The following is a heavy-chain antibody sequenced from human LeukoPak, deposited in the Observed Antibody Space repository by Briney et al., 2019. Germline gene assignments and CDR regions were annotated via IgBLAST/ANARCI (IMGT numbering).Heavy chain of an antibody. CDR1: GYTFTSFG. V-gene: IGHV1-18*01. CDR2: ISAYNGNT. CDR3: ARGILVDY. D-gene: IGHD3-3*02. J-gene: IGHJ4*02. Sequence: ASVKVSCKASGYTFTSFGISWVRQAPGQGLEWMGWISAYNGNTKYAQILQGRAAMTTDTSTNTAYMELRSLRSDDTAVYYCARGILVDYWGQGTLVAVSS.